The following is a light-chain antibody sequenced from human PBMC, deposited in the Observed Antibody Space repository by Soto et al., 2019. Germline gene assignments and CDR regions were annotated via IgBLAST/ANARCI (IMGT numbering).Light chain of an antibody. CDR2: EAS. V-gene: IGLV2-14*01. CDR1: TGEVGGYNY. CDR3: SSYTSSSTLAV. J-gene: IGLJ2*01. Sequence: QSALTQPASVSGSPGQWITISGTGTTGEVGGYNYVSWYQQHPGKAPKLLIYEASNRPSGVSNRFSGSKSGNTASLTISGLQAEDEADYYCSSYTSSSTLAVFGGGTKLTVL.